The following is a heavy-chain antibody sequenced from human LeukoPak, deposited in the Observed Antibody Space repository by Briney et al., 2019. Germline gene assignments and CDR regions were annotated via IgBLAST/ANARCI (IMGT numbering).Heavy chain of an antibody. CDR1: GSTFTRYG. V-gene: IGHV1-18*01. D-gene: IGHD2-21*02. Sequence: APVKLSCKASGSTFTRYGISWVRQPPGQGLEWMGWTHTYNGNTKQAQKVHGRVTMTTDTYPSTGYMELRSLRSDDTAVYYCARDPYCGGDCYRKYYFDYWGQGTLVTVSS. CDR2: THTYNGNT. CDR3: ARDPYCGGDCYRKYYFDY. J-gene: IGHJ4*02.